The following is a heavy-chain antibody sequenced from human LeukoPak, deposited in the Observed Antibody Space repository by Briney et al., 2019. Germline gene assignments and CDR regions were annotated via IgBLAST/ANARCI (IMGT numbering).Heavy chain of an antibody. V-gene: IGHV7-4-1*02. CDR1: GYTFTNYA. J-gene: IGHJ5*01. CDR2: INTNTGDP. Sequence: ASVKVSCKASGYTFTNYAMNWVRQAPGQGLEWMGWINTNTGDPTYAQDFTGRFVFSVDTSVSTAYLQISSLKAEDTAVYCCARAYQPLGGLSLPDSWGQGTLVTVSS. D-gene: IGHD3-16*02. CDR3: ARAYQPLGGLSLPDS.